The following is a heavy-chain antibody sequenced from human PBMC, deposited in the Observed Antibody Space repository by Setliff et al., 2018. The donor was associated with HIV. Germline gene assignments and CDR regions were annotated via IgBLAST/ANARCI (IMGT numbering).Heavy chain of an antibody. D-gene: IGHD6-19*01. J-gene: IGHJ4*02. CDR3: AGGGQWRPDY. CDR1: GASLSAFY. Sequence: PSLTCTVSGASLSAFYWSWIRQPPGKGLEWLGYIYSSVGTNYSPSLEGRITISLDTSKSQFSLKLTSVTAADPAIYFCAGGGQWRPDYWGLGTLVTVSS. V-gene: IGHV4-4*09. CDR2: IYSSVGT.